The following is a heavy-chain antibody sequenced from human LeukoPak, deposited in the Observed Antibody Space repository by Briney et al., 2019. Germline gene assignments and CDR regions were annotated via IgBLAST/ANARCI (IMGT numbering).Heavy chain of an antibody. CDR3: ARVSAYGGSYFDY. CDR2: IYYSGST. D-gene: IGHD4-23*01. CDR1: GGSISSSSYY. V-gene: IGHV4-39*07. J-gene: IGHJ4*02. Sequence: SETLSLTCTVSGGSISSSSYYWGWIRQPPGKGLEWIGSIYYSGSTYYNPSLKSRVTISVDTSKNQFSLKLSSVTAADTAVYYCARVSAYGGSYFDYWGQGTLVTVSS.